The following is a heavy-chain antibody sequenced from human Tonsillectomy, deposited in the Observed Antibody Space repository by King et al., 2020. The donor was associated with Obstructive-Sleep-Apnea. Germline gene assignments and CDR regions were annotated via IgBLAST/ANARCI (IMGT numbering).Heavy chain of an antibody. V-gene: IGHV3-48*04. CDR3: AKNVSVTAIDYFDY. Sequence: EVQLVESGGGLVQPGGSLRLSCAASGFTFSSYSMNWVRQAPGKGLEWVSYISSSSSTIYYADSVKGRFTTSRANANNSLYLQMNSLRAEDTAVYYYAKNVSVTAIDYFDYWGQGTLVTVSS. J-gene: IGHJ4*02. CDR2: ISSSSSTI. D-gene: IGHD2-21*02. CDR1: GFTFSSYS.